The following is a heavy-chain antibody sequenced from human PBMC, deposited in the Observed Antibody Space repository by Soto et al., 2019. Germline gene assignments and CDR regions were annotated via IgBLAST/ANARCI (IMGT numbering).Heavy chain of an antibody. CDR1: GDNFNTYT. D-gene: IGHD6-19*01. V-gene: IGHV1-69*01. Sequence: QVQLLQSGAEMKKPGSSVRVSCKPSGDNFNTYTITWVRQAPGQGLEWMGGIIPIYGAASYAQKFQDRVSITADGSTNTVYMELSSLTSEDTALYYCAARVSVAGPAIDYWGQGTRVTVS. J-gene: IGHJ4*02. CDR2: IIPIYGAA. CDR3: AARVSVAGPAIDY.